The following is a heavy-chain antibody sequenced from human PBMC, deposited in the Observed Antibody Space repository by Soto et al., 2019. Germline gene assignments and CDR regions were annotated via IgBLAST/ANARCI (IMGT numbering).Heavy chain of an antibody. Sequence: PSETLSLTCTVSGGSISSSSYYWGWIRQPPGKGLEWIGSIYYSGSTYYNPSLKSRVTISVDTSKNQFSLKLSSVTAVDTAVYYCAIIATTTLGGPIDYRGRGTLVTVSS. V-gene: IGHV4-39*07. CDR1: GGSISSSSYY. J-gene: IGHJ4*02. CDR2: IYYSGST. CDR3: AIIATTTLGGPIDY. D-gene: IGHD1-26*01.